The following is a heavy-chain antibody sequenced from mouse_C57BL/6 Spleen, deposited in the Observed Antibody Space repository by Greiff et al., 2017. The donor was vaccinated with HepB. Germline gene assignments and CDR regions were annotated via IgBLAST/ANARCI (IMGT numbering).Heavy chain of an antibody. CDR1: GFTFSDYG. D-gene: IGHD1-1*02. CDR2: ISSGSSTI. Sequence: EVKLMESGGGLVKPGGSLKLSCAASGFTFSDYGMHWVRQAPEKGLEWVAYISSGSSTIYYADTVKGRFTISRDNAKNTLFLQMTSLRSEDTAMYYCARGGNLAWVAYWGQGTLVTVSA. V-gene: IGHV5-17*01. J-gene: IGHJ3*01. CDR3: ARGGNLAWVAY.